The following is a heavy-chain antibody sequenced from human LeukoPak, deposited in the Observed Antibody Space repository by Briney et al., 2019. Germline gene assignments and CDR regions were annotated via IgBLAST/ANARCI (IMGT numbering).Heavy chain of an antibody. V-gene: IGHV4-31*03. D-gene: IGHD3-22*01. CDR2: IYYSGST. J-gene: IGHJ6*02. Sequence: SETLSLTCTVSGGSISSGGYYWSWIRQHPGKGLEWIGYIYYSGSTYYNPSLKSRVTISVDTSKNQFSLKLSSVTAADTAVYYCAREYYYDSSGYHSYYGMDVWGQGTTVTVSS. CDR1: GGSISSGGYY. CDR3: AREYYYDSSGYHSYYGMDV.